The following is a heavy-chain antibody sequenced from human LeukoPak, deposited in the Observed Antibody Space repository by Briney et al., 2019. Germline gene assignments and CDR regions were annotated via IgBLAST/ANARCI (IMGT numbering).Heavy chain of an antibody. Sequence: GGSLRLSCAASGFTFSEYWIHWVRQGPGKGLVWVSRIDRDGRVTYYADSVKGRFTVSRDNAKNTAYLQMNSLRPDDSAIYYCSTSPVIRGDWDQGTLVSVSS. J-gene: IGHJ4*02. D-gene: IGHD3-10*01. CDR2: IDRDGRVT. CDR1: GFTFSEYW. CDR3: STSPVIRGD. V-gene: IGHV3-74*01.